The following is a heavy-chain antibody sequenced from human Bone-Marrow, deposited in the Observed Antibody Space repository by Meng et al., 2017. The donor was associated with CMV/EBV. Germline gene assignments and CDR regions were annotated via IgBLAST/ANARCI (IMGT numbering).Heavy chain of an antibody. V-gene: IGHV4-39*01. CDR1: GGSISSSSYY. Sequence: SETLFLTCTVSGGSISSSSYYWGWIRQPPGKGLEWIGSIYYSGSTYYNPSLKSRVTISVDTSKNQFSLKLSSVTAADTAVYYCARGTAENWFDPWGQGTLVTVSS. CDR3: ARGTAENWFDP. J-gene: IGHJ5*02. CDR2: IYYSGST.